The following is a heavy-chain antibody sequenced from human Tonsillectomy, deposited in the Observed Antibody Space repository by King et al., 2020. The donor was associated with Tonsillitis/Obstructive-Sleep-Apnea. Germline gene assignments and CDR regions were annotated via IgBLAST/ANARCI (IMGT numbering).Heavy chain of an antibody. J-gene: IGHJ6*03. CDR1: GFTFSSYA. Sequence: VQLVESGGGVVQPGRSLRVSCAASGFTFSSYALHWVRLAPGKGLEWVAVISYDGSHKFYADSVKGRFTISRDNSKNTLYLQMNSLRAEDTAVYYCARADGGSTWYYYYMDVWGKGTTVTVSS. CDR2: ISYDGSHK. V-gene: IGHV3-30*04. D-gene: IGHD3-16*01. CDR3: ARADGGSTWYYYYMDV.